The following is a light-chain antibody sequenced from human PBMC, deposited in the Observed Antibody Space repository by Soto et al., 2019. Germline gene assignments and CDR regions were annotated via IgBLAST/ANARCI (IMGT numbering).Light chain of an antibody. Sequence: QSVLTQPPSASGTPGQRVTISCSGSSSNIGNNYVYWYQMVPGTAPKLLIYRNNQRPSGVPDRFSGSRSGTSASLAISGLRSEDEADYYCAAWDDSLCGRGVFGGGTKLTVL. CDR2: RNN. CDR3: AAWDDSLCGRGV. V-gene: IGLV1-47*01. J-gene: IGLJ2*01. CDR1: SSNIGNNY.